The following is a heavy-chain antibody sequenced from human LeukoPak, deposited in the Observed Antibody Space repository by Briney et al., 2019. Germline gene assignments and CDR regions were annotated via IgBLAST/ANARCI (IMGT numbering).Heavy chain of an antibody. CDR3: AKDIALTVAGGEFDY. D-gene: IGHD6-19*01. CDR1: GFTFDDYA. Sequence: PGRTLRLSCAASGFTFDDYAMHWVRQAPGKGLEWVSGISWNSGSIGYADSVKGRFTISRDNAKNSLYLRMNSLRAEDTALYYCAKDIALTVAGGEFDYWGQGTLVTVSS. V-gene: IGHV3-9*01. J-gene: IGHJ4*02. CDR2: ISWNSGSI.